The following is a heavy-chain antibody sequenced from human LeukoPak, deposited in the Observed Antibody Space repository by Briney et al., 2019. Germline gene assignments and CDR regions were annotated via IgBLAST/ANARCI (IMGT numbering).Heavy chain of an antibody. V-gene: IGHV3-33*01. CDR3: ARDIHVLLWFGDLGY. Sequence: GGSLRLSCAASGFTFSSYGMHWVRQAPGKGLEWVAVIWYDGSNKYYADSVKGRFTISRDNSNNTPYLQMNSLRAEDTAVYYCARDIHVLLWFGDLGYWGQGTLVTVSS. CDR2: IWYDGSNK. J-gene: IGHJ4*02. D-gene: IGHD3-10*01. CDR1: GFTFSSYG.